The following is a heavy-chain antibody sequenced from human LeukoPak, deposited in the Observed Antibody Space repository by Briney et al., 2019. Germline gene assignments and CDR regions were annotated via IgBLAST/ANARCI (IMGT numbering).Heavy chain of an antibody. CDR3: TTDPYYYRSGTTPYFDY. CDR1: DFTFSTYN. D-gene: IGHD3-10*01. V-gene: IGHV3-15*07. Sequence: GGSLRLSCAASDFTFSTYNMHWVRQAPGKGLEWVGRIKSKTDGGTIDYAAPVKGRFTISRDDSKNTLYLHMNSLKTEDTAVYYCTTDPYYYRSGTTPYFDYWGQGTLVTVS. CDR2: IKSKTDGGTI. J-gene: IGHJ4*02.